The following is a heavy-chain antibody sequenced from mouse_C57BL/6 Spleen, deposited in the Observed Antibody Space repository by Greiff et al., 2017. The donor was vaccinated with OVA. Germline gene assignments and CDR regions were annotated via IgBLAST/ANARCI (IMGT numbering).Heavy chain of an antibody. CDR2: IHPNSGST. J-gene: IGHJ3*01. D-gene: IGHD1-1*01. V-gene: IGHV1-64*01. Sequence: QVQLQQPGAELVKPGASVKLSCKASGYTFTSYWMHWVKQRPGQGLEWIGMIHPNSGSTNYNEKFKSKATLTVDKSPSTAYMQLSSLTSEDSAVYYCAREDYGSSRAYWGQGTLVTVSA. CDR3: AREDYGSSRAY. CDR1: GYTFTSYW.